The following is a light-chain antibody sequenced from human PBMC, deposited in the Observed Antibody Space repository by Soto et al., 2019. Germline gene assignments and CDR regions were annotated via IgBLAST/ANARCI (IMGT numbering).Light chain of an antibody. CDR3: QQRHMWPIT. Sequence: EIVLTQSPGTLSLSPGERATLSCRASQSISGNYLHWYQQKPGQAPRLLIFGTYNRATGIPPRFSGSGSGTDFTLTISSLEPEDSAVYYCQQRHMWPITFGQGTRLEIK. CDR2: GTY. V-gene: IGKV3D-20*02. CDR1: QSISGNY. J-gene: IGKJ5*01.